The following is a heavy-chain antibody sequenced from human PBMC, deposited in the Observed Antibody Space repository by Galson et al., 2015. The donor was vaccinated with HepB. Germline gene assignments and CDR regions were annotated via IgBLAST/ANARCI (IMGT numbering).Heavy chain of an antibody. Sequence: SLRLSCAASGFTFSGSAMHWVRQASGKGLEWVGRIRSKANSYATAYAASVKGRFTISRDDSKNTAYLQMNSLKTEDTAVYYCTGIAVAGGRGAFDIWGQGTMVTVSS. CDR1: GFTFSGSA. CDR3: TGIAVAGGRGAFDI. D-gene: IGHD6-19*01. CDR2: IRSKANSYAT. J-gene: IGHJ3*02. V-gene: IGHV3-73*01.